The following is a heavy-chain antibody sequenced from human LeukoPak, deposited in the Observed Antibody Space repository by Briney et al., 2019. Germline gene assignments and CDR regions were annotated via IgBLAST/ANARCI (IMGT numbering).Heavy chain of an antibody. D-gene: IGHD3-22*01. CDR3: ARRDDSSGYHKIFDY. V-gene: IGHV4-39*01. CDR2: IYYGENT. Sequence: SETLSLTCTVSGGSISSGPYYWGWIRQPPGRGLEWIGNIYYGENTYYNPSLKSRVTISIDTSKNQFYLKLSSLTAADTAVYYCARRDDSSGYHKIFDYWGPGTLDTVSS. CDR1: GGSISSGPYY. J-gene: IGHJ4*02.